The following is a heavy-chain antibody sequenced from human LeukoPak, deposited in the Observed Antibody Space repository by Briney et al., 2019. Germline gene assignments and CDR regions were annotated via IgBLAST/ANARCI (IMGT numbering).Heavy chain of an antibody. CDR2: VYYSGGT. V-gene: IGHV4-59*08. D-gene: IGHD3-10*01. J-gene: IGHJ4*02. Sequence: SETLSLTCAVSGRSISSHYWSWIRQPPGQGLEWIGYVYYSGGTSFNPSLKSRVTISVDTSKNQFSLRLTSATAADTAVYYCAGGSGGSFDFWGQGTLVTVSS. CDR1: GRSISSHY. CDR3: AGGSGGSFDF.